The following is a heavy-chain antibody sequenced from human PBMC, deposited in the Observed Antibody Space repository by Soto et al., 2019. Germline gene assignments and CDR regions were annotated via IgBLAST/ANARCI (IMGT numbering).Heavy chain of an antibody. J-gene: IGHJ3*02. D-gene: IGHD3-10*01. CDR2: IYYSGST. V-gene: IGHV4-31*03. Sequence: QVQLQESGPGLVKPSQTLSLTCTVSGGSISSGGYYWSWIRQHPGKGLEWIGYIYYSGSTYYNPSLKSRVTISVYTSKNQFSLKLSSVTAADTAVYYCARSMVRGSGDAFDIWGQGTMVTVSS. CDR1: GGSISSGGYY. CDR3: ARSMVRGSGDAFDI.